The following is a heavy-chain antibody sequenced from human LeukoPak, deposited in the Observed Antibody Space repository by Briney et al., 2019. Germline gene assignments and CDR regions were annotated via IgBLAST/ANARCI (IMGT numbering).Heavy chain of an antibody. CDR2: INWNGGST. D-gene: IGHD6-13*01. J-gene: IGHJ4*02. CDR1: GFTFSSYT. Sequence: GGSLRLSCAASGFTFSSYTMNWVRQPPGKGLEWVSGINWNGGSTGYADSVKGRFTISRDNAKNSLYLQMNSLRAEDTALYHCARDLSSSSWTWDYWGQGTLVTVSS. CDR3: ARDLSSSSWTWDY. V-gene: IGHV3-20*01.